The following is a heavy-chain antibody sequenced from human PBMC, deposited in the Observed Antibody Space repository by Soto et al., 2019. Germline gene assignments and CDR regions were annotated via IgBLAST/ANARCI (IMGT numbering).Heavy chain of an antibody. CDR1: GYTFTGYY. Sequence: ASVKVSCKASGYTFTGYYMHWVRQAPGQGLEWMGWINPNSGGTNYAQKFQGWVTMTRDTSISTAYMELSRLRSDDTAVYYCARGGPTTVTTEWFDPWGQGTLVTVSS. V-gene: IGHV1-2*04. D-gene: IGHD4-17*01. CDR3: ARGGPTTVTTEWFDP. J-gene: IGHJ5*02. CDR2: INPNSGGT.